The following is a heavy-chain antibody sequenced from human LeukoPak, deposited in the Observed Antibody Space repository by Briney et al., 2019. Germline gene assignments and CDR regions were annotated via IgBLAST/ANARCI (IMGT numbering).Heavy chain of an antibody. Sequence: GGSLRLSCAASGFSFSAYWMTWVRQAPGTGLEWVANINPAGSETYYVDPVKGRFSIPRDNAKNLVYLQMNSLRAEDTAVYHCARFGYVAAVDVWGQGTPVTVSS. CDR1: GFSFSAYW. CDR2: INPAGSET. V-gene: IGHV3-7*01. CDR3: ARFGYVAAVDV. J-gene: IGHJ4*02. D-gene: IGHD2-15*01.